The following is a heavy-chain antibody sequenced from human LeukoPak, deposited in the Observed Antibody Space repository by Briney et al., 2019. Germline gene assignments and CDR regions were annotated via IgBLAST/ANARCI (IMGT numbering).Heavy chain of an antibody. CDR1: GFTVSDNY. D-gene: IGHD6-13*01. J-gene: IGHJ5*02. V-gene: IGHV3-53*01. CDR3: ARDAPQVPAAGVLAS. Sequence: GGSLRLSCAASGFTVSDNYMSWVRQAPGKGLEWVSVMYSGGDTYYADSVKGRLTFSRDISKNTLYLQMNDLRTEDTAMYYCARDAPQVPAAGVLASWGQGTLVTVSS. CDR2: MYSGGDT.